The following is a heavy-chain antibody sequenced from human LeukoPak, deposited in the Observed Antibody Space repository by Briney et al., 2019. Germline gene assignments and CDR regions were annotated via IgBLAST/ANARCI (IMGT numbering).Heavy chain of an antibody. CDR3: ARDMTGYSDY. CDR2: ISWNSDSI. Sequence: PGRSLRLACAASGFTFDDYAMHWVRQAPGKGLEWVSGISWNSDSIGYADSVKGRFTISRDNAKNSLYLQMNSLRAEDTAVYYCARDMTGYSDYWGQGTLVTVSS. J-gene: IGHJ4*02. V-gene: IGHV3-9*01. D-gene: IGHD3-9*01. CDR1: GFTFDDYA.